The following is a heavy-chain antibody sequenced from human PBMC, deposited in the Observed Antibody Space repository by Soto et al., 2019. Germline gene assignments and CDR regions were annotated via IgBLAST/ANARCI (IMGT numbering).Heavy chain of an antibody. CDR2: ISSSSSYT. V-gene: IGHV3-11*06. J-gene: IGHJ6*02. Sequence: PGGSLRLSCAASGFTFSDYYMSWIRQAPGKGLEWVSYISSSSSYTNYADSVKGRFTISRDNAKNSLYLQMNSLRAEDTAVYYCARAPGGVTTPYYYYGMDVWGQGTTVTVSS. CDR1: GFTFSDYY. CDR3: ARAPGGVTTPYYYYGMDV. D-gene: IGHD4-17*01.